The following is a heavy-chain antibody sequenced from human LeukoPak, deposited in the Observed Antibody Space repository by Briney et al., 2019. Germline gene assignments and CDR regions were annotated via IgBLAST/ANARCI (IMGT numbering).Heavy chain of an antibody. D-gene: IGHD3-9*01. V-gene: IGHV3-23*01. J-gene: IGHJ4*02. Sequence: GGSLRLSCAASGFTFDSYAMSWVRQAPGKGLECVSTISGSGGSTYYADSVKGRFTISRDNAKNSLYLQMNSLRAEDTAVYYCARVEYYDILTGYLSEWSFDYWGQGTLVTVSS. CDR2: ISGSGGST. CDR3: ARVEYYDILTGYLSEWSFDY. CDR1: GFTFDSYA.